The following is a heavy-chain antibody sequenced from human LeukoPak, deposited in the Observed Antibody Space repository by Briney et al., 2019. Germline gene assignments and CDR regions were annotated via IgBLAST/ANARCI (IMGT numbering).Heavy chain of an antibody. CDR1: GFTFSSYT. CDR2: ISGSGSTT. D-gene: IGHD3-22*01. Sequence: GGSLRLSCAASGFTFSSYTVTWVRQAPGKGLEWASSISGSGSTTYFADSVKGRFTISRDNSKNTLYLQMNSLRAEDTAVYYCAKDSTVSGSYYGMDIWGQGTTVTVSS. J-gene: IGHJ6*02. V-gene: IGHV3-23*01. CDR3: AKDSTVSGSYYGMDI.